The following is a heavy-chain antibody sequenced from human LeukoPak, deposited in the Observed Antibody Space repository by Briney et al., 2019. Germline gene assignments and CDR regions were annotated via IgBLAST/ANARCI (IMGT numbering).Heavy chain of an antibody. J-gene: IGHJ4*02. CDR1: GFTFSSYS. Sequence: GGSLRLSCAASGFTFSSYSMNWVCQAPGKGLEWVSDISGSGGSTYYADSVKGRFTISRDNSKNTLFLQMNSLRAEDTAVYYCAKDTYSSSPYYFDYWGQGTLVTVSS. D-gene: IGHD6-6*01. V-gene: IGHV3-23*01. CDR3: AKDTYSSSPYYFDY. CDR2: ISGSGGST.